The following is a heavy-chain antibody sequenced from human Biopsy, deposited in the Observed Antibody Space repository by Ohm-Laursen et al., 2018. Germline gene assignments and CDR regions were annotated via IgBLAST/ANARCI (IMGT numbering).Heavy chain of an antibody. CDR2: LSGSGGTT. D-gene: IGHD2-15*01. Sequence: SLRLSCAASGFTFSSYGMSWVRQAPGKGLEWVSVLSGSGGTTYYADSVKGRFTISRDNSKNTLYLQMNSLTAEDTAVYYCAKTFHGSSFLYNYWGQGTLVTVSS. J-gene: IGHJ4*02. CDR3: AKTFHGSSFLYNY. CDR1: GFTFSSYG. V-gene: IGHV3-23*01.